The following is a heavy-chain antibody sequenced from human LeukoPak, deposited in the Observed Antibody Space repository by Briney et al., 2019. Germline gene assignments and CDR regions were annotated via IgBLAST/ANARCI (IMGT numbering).Heavy chain of an antibody. V-gene: IGHV3-7*04. Sequence: PGGSLRLSCAASGFTFSNYWLSWVRQAPGKGLEWVANIKQDGSGTYYVDSVKGRFIVSRDNAKNSLYLHMSSLRADDAAVYYCARVSAIWSGYYRDYWGQGTLVTVSS. J-gene: IGHJ4*02. D-gene: IGHD3-3*01. CDR2: IKQDGSGT. CDR3: ARVSAIWSGYYRDY. CDR1: GFTFSNYW.